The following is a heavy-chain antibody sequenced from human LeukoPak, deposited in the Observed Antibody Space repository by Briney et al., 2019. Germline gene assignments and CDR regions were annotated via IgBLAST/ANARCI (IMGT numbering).Heavy chain of an antibody. CDR2: IYYSGST. D-gene: IGHD1-26*01. CDR1: GDSISSSNYY. J-gene: IGHJ5*02. CDR3: ARGGNNWFDP. Sequence: PSETLSLTCTVSGDSISSSNYYWGWIRQPPGKGLERIGSIYYSGSTYYNPSLKSRVTISVDTSKNQFSLKLSSVTAADTAVYYCARGGNNWFDPWGQGTLGTVSS. V-gene: IGHV4-39*01.